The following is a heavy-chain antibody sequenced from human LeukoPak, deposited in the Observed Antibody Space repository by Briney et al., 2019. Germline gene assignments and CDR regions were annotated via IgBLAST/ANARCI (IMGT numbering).Heavy chain of an antibody. CDR2: IIPILGIA. V-gene: IGHV1-69*04. CDR3: ARDPPREFYYDSSGGFMDV. CDR1: GGTFSSYA. J-gene: IGHJ6*02. Sequence: SSVKVSCKASGGTFSSYAISWVRQAPGQGLEWMGRIIPILGIANYAQKFQGRVTITADKSTSTAYMELSSLRSEDPAVYYCARDPPREFYYDSSGGFMDVWGQGTTVTVSS. D-gene: IGHD3-22*01.